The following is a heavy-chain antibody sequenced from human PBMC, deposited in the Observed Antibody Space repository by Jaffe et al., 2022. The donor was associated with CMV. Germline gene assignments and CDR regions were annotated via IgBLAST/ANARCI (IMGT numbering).Heavy chain of an antibody. V-gene: IGHV1-18*01. Sequence: QVQLVQSGPQMKKPGASVTISCKASGDNFVSRGFIWVRQVPGQGLEWIAWTSGNNGERNYAPQKFEDRVVLVTESSTNSASMELRNVASDDSAVYYCATPRGWGRRGDADPGPIETWGQGTLVTVS. CDR1: GDNFVSRG. CDR3: ATPRGWGRRGDADPGPIET. J-gene: IGHJ4*02. CDR2: TSGNNGER. D-gene: IGHD1-26*01.